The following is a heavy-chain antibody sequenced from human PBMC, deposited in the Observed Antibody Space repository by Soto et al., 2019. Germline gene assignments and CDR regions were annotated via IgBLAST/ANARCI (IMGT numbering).Heavy chain of an antibody. D-gene: IGHD3-16*02. J-gene: IGHJ4*02. V-gene: IGHV4-34*01. Sequence: QVQLQQWGAGLLKPSETLSLTCAVYGGSFSGYYWSWISQPPGKGLEWIGEINHSGSTNYNPALKSRVTISVYTAKNQCSLKLSSVTAADAAVYYCARRRMITFGGVIVILSYFDYWGQGTLVTVSS. CDR3: ARRRMITFGGVIVILSYFDY. CDR1: GGSFSGYY. CDR2: INHSGST.